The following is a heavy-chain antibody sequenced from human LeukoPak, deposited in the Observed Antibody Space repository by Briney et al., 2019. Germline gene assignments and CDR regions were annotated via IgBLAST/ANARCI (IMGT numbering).Heavy chain of an antibody. CDR1: GGTFSSYA. Sequence: GASVKVSCKASGGTFSSYAISWVRQAPGQGLEWMGRIIPILGIANYAQKFQGRVTITADKSTSTAYMELSSLRSEDTAVYYCARTDYDFWSGYYTGIRPQAPEYFDYWGQGTLVTVSS. J-gene: IGHJ4*02. CDR3: ARTDYDFWSGYYTGIRPQAPEYFDY. D-gene: IGHD3-3*01. V-gene: IGHV1-69*04. CDR2: IIPILGIA.